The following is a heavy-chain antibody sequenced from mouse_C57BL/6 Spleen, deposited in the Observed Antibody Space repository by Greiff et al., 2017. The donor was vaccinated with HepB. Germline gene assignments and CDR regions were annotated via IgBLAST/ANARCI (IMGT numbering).Heavy chain of an antibody. Sequence: EVKLVESGGGLVQSGRSLRLSCATSGFTFSDFYMEWVRQAPGKGLEWIAASRNKANDYTTEYSASVKGRFIVSRDTSQSILYLQMNALRAEDTAIYYCARDDSKGYFDVWGTGTTVTVSS. V-gene: IGHV7-1*01. CDR2: SRNKANDYTT. CDR1: GFTFSDFY. CDR3: ARDDSKGYFDV. D-gene: IGHD2-5*01. J-gene: IGHJ1*03.